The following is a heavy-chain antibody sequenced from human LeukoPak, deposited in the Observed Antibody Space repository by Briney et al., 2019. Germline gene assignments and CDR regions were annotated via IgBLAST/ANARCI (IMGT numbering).Heavy chain of an antibody. D-gene: IGHD5-18*01. CDR3: TTIKRGNIFGYFDF. CDR2: VFDSGRT. Sequence: PSETLSLTCTVSGGSMTTHHWNWIRQTPGKGLEWIGYVFDSGRTKENPSLKSRVTLSADTSKNQLSLRLSSVTAADTAVYYCTTIKRGNIFGYFDFWGQGILGTVSS. V-gene: IGHV4-59*11. CDR1: GGSMTTHH. J-gene: IGHJ4*02.